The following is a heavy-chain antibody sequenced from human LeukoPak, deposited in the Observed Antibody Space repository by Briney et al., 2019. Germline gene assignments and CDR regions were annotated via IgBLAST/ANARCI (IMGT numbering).Heavy chain of an antibody. D-gene: IGHD6-6*01. Sequence: ASVKVSCKASGYTFTGYYIHWVRQAPGQGLEWMGWINPNSGGTNYGQKFQGRVTMTRDTSISTAYMEGLRSDDTAVYYCARGRSSSAYDAFDIWGQGTMVTVSS. CDR3: ARGRSSSAYDAFDI. V-gene: IGHV1-2*02. J-gene: IGHJ3*02. CDR2: INPNSGGT. CDR1: GYTFTGYY.